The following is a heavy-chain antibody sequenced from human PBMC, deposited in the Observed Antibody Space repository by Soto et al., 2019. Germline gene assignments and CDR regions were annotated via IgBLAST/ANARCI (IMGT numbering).Heavy chain of an antibody. CDR2: ISGSGGSR. CDR1: GFTFSIYA. D-gene: IGHD6-19*01. J-gene: IGHJ2*01. CDR3: AKVLGRVAVDWYFDL. V-gene: IGHV3-23*01. Sequence: EVQLLESGGGLVQPGGSLRLSCAASGFTFSIYAMSWVRQAPGKGLEWVSAISGSGGSRYYADSVKGRFTVSRDNSKDTLYLQVNSLRVEDTAVYYCAKVLGRVAVDWYFDLWGRGTLVTVSS.